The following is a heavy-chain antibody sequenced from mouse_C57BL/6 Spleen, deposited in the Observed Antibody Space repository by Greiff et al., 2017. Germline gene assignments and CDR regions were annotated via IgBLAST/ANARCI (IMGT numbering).Heavy chain of an antibody. CDR1: GYTFTDYE. J-gene: IGHJ1*03. Sequence: LQESGAELVRPGASVTLSCKASGYTFTDYEMHWVKQTPVHGLEWIGAIDPETGGTAYNQKFKGKAILTADQSSSTAYMELRSLTSEDSAVYYCTRSWYFDVWGTGTTVTVSS. V-gene: IGHV1-15*01. CDR3: TRSWYFDV. CDR2: IDPETGGT.